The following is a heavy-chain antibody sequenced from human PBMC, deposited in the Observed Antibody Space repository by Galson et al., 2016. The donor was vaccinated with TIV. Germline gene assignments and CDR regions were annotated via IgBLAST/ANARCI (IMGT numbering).Heavy chain of an antibody. CDR1: GYTFIDYY. D-gene: IGHD3-10*01. Sequence: SVKVSCKASGYTFIDYYIGWVRQAPGQGLEWMGRIIPIFGTTKYAQKFQGRVTITADESTDTAYVELNSLTSEDTAVYYCARATNYYDNWFDPWGQGTLVTVSS. CDR3: ARATNYYDNWFDP. V-gene: IGHV1-69*13. J-gene: IGHJ5*02. CDR2: IIPIFGTT.